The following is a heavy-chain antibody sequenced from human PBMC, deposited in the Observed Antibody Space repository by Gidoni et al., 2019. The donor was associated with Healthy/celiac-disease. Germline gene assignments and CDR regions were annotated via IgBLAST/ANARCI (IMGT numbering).Heavy chain of an antibody. D-gene: IGHD3-3*01. J-gene: IGHJ6*02. CDR1: VFTFSSYA. CDR3: AKRSGPTYYYYGMDV. CDR2: ISGSGGST. Sequence: EVQLLDSGGGLVQPGGSLRLSCSASVFTFSSYAMSWVRQAPGKGLEWVSAISGSGGSTYYADSVKGRFTISRDNYKNTLYLQMNSLRAEDTAVYYCAKRSGPTYYYYGMDVWGQGTTVTVSS. V-gene: IGHV3-23*01.